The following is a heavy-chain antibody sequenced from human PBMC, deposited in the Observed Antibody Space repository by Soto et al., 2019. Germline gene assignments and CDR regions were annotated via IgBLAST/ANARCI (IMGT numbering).Heavy chain of an antibody. CDR1: GFTFSHYT. CDR2: FSRSNGGA. CDR3: ANGGLHGSIDGGLSYFHH. D-gene: IGHD2-15*01. J-gene: IGHJ4*02. Sequence: EVQMLESGGYLVQPGGSLRVSCASGFTFSHYTMAWVRQAPGKGLEWVSGFSRSNGGAYYADSVKGRFTISRDNSKNTVFLQMNSLRAEDTAVYYCANGGLHGSIDGGLSYFHHWDQGTLVTVSS. V-gene: IGHV3-23*01.